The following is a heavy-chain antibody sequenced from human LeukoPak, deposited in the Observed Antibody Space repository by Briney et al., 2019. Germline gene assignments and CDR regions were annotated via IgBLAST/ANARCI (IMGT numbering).Heavy chain of an antibody. V-gene: IGHV4-31*03. J-gene: IGHJ4*02. CDR3: ARDSDLRGVDY. CDR2: IYYSGST. Sequence: SETLSLTCTVSGGSISSGGYYWSWIRQHPGKGLEWIGYIYYSGSTYYNPSLKSRVTISVDTSKNQFSLKLSSATAADTAVYYCARDSDLRGVDYWGQGTLVTVSS. D-gene: IGHD1-26*01. CDR1: GGSISSGGYY.